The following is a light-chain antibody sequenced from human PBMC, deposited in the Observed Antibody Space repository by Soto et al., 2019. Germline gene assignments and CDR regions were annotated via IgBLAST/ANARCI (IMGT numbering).Light chain of an antibody. V-gene: IGLV4-60*03. CDR3: ETWDSNPLV. CDR2: VEGGGRS. Sequence: QSVLTQSSSASASLGYSVKLTCTLSSGHSRYGIAWQQQQPGKAPRYLMKVEGGGRSNKGSGDRDRFSGSSSGADRYLTISNLQSEDVADYYCETWDSNPLVFGGGTQLTVL. CDR1: SGHSRYG. J-gene: IGLJ3*02.